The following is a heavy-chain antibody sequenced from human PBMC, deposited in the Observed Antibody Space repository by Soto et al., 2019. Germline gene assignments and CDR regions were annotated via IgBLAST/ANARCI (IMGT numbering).Heavy chain of an antibody. J-gene: IGHJ4*02. CDR1: GFTFSSSW. CDR3: VRDLSVTTKFDY. CDR2: IHGDGTTT. D-gene: IGHD4-17*01. V-gene: IGHV3-74*01. Sequence: EVQLVESGGGLVQPGGSLRLSCAASGFTFSSSWMHWVRQAPGKGLVWVARIHGDGTTTGYADFVKGRFSISRDSAKNTLYLQMNSLRAEDTAVYYCVRDLSVTTKFDYWGQGTRVTVSS.